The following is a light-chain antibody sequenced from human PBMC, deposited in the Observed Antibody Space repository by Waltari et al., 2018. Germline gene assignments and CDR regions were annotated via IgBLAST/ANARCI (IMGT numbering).Light chain of an antibody. V-gene: IGLV1-40*01. CDR2: GST. Sequence: QSVLTHPPSLSGAPGPGVTIPSPGRGPTIGAASPVHWYQQPPRAAPKPLIYGSTSRPLGVPDRFFGSTSGTSASLVIIGLQAEDEGDYYCQSYDTSLSVVFGGGTKRTVL. CDR1: GPTIGAASP. J-gene: IGLJ3*02. CDR3: QSYDTSLSVV.